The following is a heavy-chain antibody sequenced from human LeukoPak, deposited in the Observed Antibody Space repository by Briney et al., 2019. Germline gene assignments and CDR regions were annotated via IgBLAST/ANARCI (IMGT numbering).Heavy chain of an antibody. V-gene: IGHV4-4*07. J-gene: IGHJ4*02. CDR3: ARAVWFGELIPSSLPNFDF. D-gene: IGHD3-10*01. CDR2: IYTSGST. CDR1: DGSISNYY. Sequence: SETLSLTCTVSDGSISNYYWSWIRQPAGKGLEWIGRIYTSGSTDYNPSLKSRLTMSVDTSKNQFSLKLSSVTAADTAVYYCARAVWFGELIPSSLPNFDFWGLGTLVSVSS.